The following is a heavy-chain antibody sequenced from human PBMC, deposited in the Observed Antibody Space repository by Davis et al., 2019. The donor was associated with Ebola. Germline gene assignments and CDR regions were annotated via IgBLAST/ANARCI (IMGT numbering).Heavy chain of an antibody. Sequence: ASVKVSCKASGYNFIEYFMHWVRQAPGQGLEWMGITNPSGGSTSYAQKFQGRVTMTRDTSTSTVYMELSSLRSEDTAVYYCARGRGHYESSGGDYWGQGTLVTVSS. V-gene: IGHV1-46*01. D-gene: IGHD3-22*01. J-gene: IGHJ4*02. CDR3: ARGRGHYESSGGDY. CDR2: TNPSGGST. CDR1: GYNFIEYF.